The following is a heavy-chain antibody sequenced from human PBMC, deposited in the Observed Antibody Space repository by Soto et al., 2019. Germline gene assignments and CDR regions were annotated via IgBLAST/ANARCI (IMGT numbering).Heavy chain of an antibody. CDR1: GFTLSSYS. CDR3: ARNGVAARPHYYYYYGMDV. Sequence: EVQLVESGGGLVKPGGSLRLSCAASGFTLSSYSMNWVRQAPGKGLEWVSSISSSSSYIYYADSVKGRFTISRDNAKNSLYLQMNSLRAEDTAVYYCARNGVAARPHYYYYYGMDVWGQGTTVTVSS. D-gene: IGHD6-6*01. CDR2: ISSSSSYI. V-gene: IGHV3-21*01. J-gene: IGHJ6*02.